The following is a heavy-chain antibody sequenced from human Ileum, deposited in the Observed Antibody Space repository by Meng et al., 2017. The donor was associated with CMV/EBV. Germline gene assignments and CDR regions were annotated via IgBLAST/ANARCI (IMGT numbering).Heavy chain of an antibody. CDR2: FLWDDDK. J-gene: IGHJ4*02. CDR3: IYGVAIF. CDR1: GFSLTTSGVG. V-gene: IGHV2-5*02. Sequence: QLTLKESGPTLVKPTPPLTLPCTLSGFSLTTSGVGVVWIRQPPQKARVWLAFFLWDDDKRYSPSLKSRLTITKDTSKNQVVLTMTNMDPVDTGTYYCIYGVAIFWVQGTLVTVSS. D-gene: IGHD2-15*01.